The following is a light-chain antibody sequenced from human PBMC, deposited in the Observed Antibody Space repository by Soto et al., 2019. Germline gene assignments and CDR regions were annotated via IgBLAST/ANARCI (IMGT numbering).Light chain of an antibody. CDR2: GAS. V-gene: IGKV3-15*01. Sequence: EIVMTQSPATLSVSPGDTASLSCRASQSVSSSLAWYQQKPGQAPRLLIFGASTRATGIPARFSGGGSGTEFTLIISSLQSEDFAVYYCQQYNKLPLTVGGGTKLDIK. J-gene: IGKJ4*01. CDR3: QQYNKLPLT. CDR1: QSVSSS.